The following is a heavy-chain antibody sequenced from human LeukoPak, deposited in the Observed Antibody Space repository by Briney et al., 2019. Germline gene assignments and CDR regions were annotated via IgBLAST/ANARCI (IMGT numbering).Heavy chain of an antibody. D-gene: IGHD3-16*02. J-gene: IGHJ4*02. CDR3: ARHNWYYDYVWGSYRDYYFDY. V-gene: IGHV5-51*01. Sequence: AGESLKISCKGSGYSFTSYWIGWVRQMPGKGLEWMGIIYPGDSDTRYSPSFQGQVTISADKSISTAYLQWSSLKASDTAMYYCARHNWYYDYVWGSYRDYYFDYWGQGTLVTVSS. CDR2: IYPGDSDT. CDR1: GYSFTSYW.